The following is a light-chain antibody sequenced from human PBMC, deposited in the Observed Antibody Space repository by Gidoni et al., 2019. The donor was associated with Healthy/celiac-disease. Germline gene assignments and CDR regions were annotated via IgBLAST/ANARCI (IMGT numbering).Light chain of an antibody. CDR1: QSISSY. Sequence: DIQMTQSPSSLSASVGDRVTITCRASQSISSYLNWYQQKPGKAPKLLIYAASSLQSGVPSRFSGSGSGTDFTLTISSLQPEDFATYYCQQSYSTHPEKKFGQGTKVEIK. CDR3: QQSYSTHPEKK. J-gene: IGKJ1*01. CDR2: AAS. V-gene: IGKV1-39*01.